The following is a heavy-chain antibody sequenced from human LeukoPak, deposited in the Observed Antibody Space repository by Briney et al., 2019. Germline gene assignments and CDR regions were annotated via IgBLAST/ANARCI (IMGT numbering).Heavy chain of an antibody. CDR1: GYTFTSYD. J-gene: IGHJ5*02. Sequence: GASVKVSCKASGYTFTSYDINCVRQATGQGLEWMGWMNPNSGNTGYAQKFQGRVTMTRNTSISTAYMELSSLRSEDTAVYYCARKKDYDILTGYYIPPNWFDPWGQGTLVTVSS. V-gene: IGHV1-8*01. CDR2: MNPNSGNT. D-gene: IGHD3-9*01. CDR3: ARKKDYDILTGYYIPPNWFDP.